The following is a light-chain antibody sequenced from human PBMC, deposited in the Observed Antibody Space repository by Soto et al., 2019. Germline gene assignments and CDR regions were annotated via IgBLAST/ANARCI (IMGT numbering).Light chain of an antibody. V-gene: IGLV2-14*01. CDR1: SSDVGGYNH. CDR2: EVS. CDR3: NSHTSSNTRV. J-gene: IGLJ1*01. Sequence: LTQPASVSGSPGQSITISCTGTSSDVGGYNHVSWYQHHPGKAPKLMIYEVSNRPSGVSNRFSGSKSGNTASLTISGLQADDEADYYCNSHTSSNTRVFGTGTKVTVL.